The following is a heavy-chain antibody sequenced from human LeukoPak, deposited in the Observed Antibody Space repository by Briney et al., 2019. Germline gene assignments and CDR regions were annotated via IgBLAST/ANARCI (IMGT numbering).Heavy chain of an antibody. J-gene: IGHJ5*01. CDR3: AREGGRQWLVSGALDS. D-gene: IGHD6-19*01. Sequence: SETLSLTCTVSDDSVSSSRYYWTWIRQPPGKGLEWIGYIYHGSATYNPSLESRVTLSMDTSKSQYSLKMTSVTAADTAVYYCAREGGRQWLVSGALDSWGQGTLVTVSS. CDR2: IYHGSA. V-gene: IGHV4-61*01. CDR1: DDSVSSSRYY.